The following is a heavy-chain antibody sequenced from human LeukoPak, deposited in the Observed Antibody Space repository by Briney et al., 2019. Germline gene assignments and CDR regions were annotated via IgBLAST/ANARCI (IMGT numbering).Heavy chain of an antibody. D-gene: IGHD2-2*01. Sequence: PSETLSLTCNVSGASLSGNFWTWIRQPPGKGLEWIGHIHHSGSAFYSPSLKSRVTISLDTSKAQYSLILKSLTAAAPAVYYCARDAGHQFEHWGQGTLITVSS. V-gene: IGHV4-59*01. CDR2: IHHSGSA. CDR3: ARDAGHQFEH. J-gene: IGHJ4*02. CDR1: GASLSGNF.